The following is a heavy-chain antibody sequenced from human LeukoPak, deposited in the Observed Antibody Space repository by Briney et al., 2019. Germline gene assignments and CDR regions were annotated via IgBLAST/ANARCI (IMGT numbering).Heavy chain of an antibody. CDR1: GSSFSDAW. J-gene: IGHJ4*02. V-gene: IGHV3-15*04. CDR2: IESKTDGGTT. D-gene: IGHD3-10*01. CDR3: TTYGSGRKFDY. Sequence: MPGGSLRLSCAASGSSFSDAWMSWVRQIPGKGLEWVGRIESKTDGGTTDYAAPVKGRFTISRDDSTNTLYLQMNSLKSEDTAVYYCTTYGSGRKFDYWGQGILVTVSS.